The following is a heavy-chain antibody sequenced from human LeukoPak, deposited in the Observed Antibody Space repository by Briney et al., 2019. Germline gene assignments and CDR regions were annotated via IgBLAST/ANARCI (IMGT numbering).Heavy chain of an antibody. D-gene: IGHD2-15*01. J-gene: IGHJ4*02. CDR2: IGADNGDT. V-gene: IGHV1-18*04. CDR3: TRDHCSGDNCPSFDY. Sequence: GASVKVSCKPSGYTFTSFGISWVRQAPGQGLEWMGWIGADNGDTNYAQKFQGRVTMTTDTSTSTAYMDLRSLRSDDTAVYYCTRDHCSGDNCPSFDYWGQGTLVTVSS. CDR1: GYTFTSFG.